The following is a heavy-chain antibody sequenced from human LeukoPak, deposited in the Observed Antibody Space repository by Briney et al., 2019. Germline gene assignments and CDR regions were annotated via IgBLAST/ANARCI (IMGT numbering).Heavy chain of an antibody. V-gene: IGHV3-43*01. Sequence: GGSLRLSCAASGFTFDDYTMHWVRQAPGRGLEWVSLISWDGGSTYYADSVKGRFTISRDNSKNSLYLQMNSLRTEDTALYYCAKDFGWFGESPYFQHWGQGALVTVSS. D-gene: IGHD3-10*01. CDR3: AKDFGWFGESPYFQH. CDR1: GFTFDDYT. CDR2: ISWDGGST. J-gene: IGHJ1*01.